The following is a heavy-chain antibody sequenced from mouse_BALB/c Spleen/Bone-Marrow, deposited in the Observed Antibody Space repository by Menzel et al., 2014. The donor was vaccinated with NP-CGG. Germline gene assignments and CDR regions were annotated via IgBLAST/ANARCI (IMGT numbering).Heavy chain of an antibody. CDR3: AREGYDPWFAY. J-gene: IGHJ3*01. V-gene: IGHV1-7*01. Sequence: QVQLQQSGAELAKPGASVKMSCKASDYTFTSYWMHWVKQRPGQGLEWIGYINPSTGYTEYNQKFKDKATLTADKSSSTAYMQLSSLTSEDSAVYYCAREGYDPWFAYWGQGTLVTVSA. D-gene: IGHD2-14*01. CDR2: INPSTGYT. CDR1: DYTFTSYW.